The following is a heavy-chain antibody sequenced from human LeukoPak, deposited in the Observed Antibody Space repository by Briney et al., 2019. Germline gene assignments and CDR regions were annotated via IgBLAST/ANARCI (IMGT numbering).Heavy chain of an antibody. CDR3: ARDHYDSSGYYLDY. V-gene: IGHV4-30-4*01. J-gene: IGHJ4*02. CDR2: TYYSGST. D-gene: IGHD3-22*01. CDR1: GGSISSGDYY. Sequence: SETLSLTCTVSGGSISSGDYYWNWIRQPPGKGLEWIGHTYYSGSTYYNPPPKSRVTISVDTSKNQFSLKLSSVTAADTAVYYCARDHYDSSGYYLDYWGQGTLVTVSS.